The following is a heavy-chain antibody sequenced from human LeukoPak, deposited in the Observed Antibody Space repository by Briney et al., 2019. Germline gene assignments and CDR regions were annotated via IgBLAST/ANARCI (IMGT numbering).Heavy chain of an antibody. CDR3: ARDRAHNYGYSSGWGPSFDY. V-gene: IGHV4-59*01. Sequence: PSETLSLTCTVSGGSINSYYWSWIRQPPGKGLEWIGYIYYSGSTNYNPSLKSRVTISVDTSKDQFSLKLSSVTAADTAVYYCARDRAHNYGYSSGWGPSFDYWGQGTLVTVSS. J-gene: IGHJ4*02. CDR1: GGSINSYY. D-gene: IGHD6-19*01. CDR2: IYYSGST.